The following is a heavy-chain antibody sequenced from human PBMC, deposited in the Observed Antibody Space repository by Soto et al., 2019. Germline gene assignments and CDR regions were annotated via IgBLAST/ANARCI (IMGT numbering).Heavy chain of an antibody. Sequence: EVQLEESGGDLVQPGGSLRLSCAASGFTFSTYWMHWVRQAPVQGLVWVSRIHGDGSITAYAESVKGRFTISRDNSKNKLYLPMNRLRGAATAGYYCARVATGSYSLRASWGQGTLVTVSS. CDR1: GFTFSTYW. D-gene: IGHD1-26*01. J-gene: IGHJ5*02. CDR2: IHGDGSIT. V-gene: IGHV3-74*03. CDR3: ARVATGSYSLRAS.